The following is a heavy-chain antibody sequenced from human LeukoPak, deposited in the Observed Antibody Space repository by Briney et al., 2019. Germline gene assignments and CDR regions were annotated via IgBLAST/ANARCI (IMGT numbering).Heavy chain of an antibody. V-gene: IGHV3-7*01. CDR3: ARATYYYDSSGPAAY. Sequence: PGGSLRLSCAASGFTFTIYRMSWVRQAPGKGLEWVANIKEDGSEKYYVDSVKGRFTISRDNAKNSLYLQMNSLRAEDTAVYYCARATYYYDSSGPAAYWGQGTLVTVSS. CDR1: GFTFTIYR. D-gene: IGHD3-22*01. CDR2: IKEDGSEK. J-gene: IGHJ4*02.